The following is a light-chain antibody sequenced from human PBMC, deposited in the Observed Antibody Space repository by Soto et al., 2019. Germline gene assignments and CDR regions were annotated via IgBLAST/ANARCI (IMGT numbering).Light chain of an antibody. J-gene: IGKJ4*01. CDR1: QSISSTY. V-gene: IGKV3D-7*01. CDR2: GAS. CDR3: QQLNSYPLT. Sequence: EIVLTQSPGTLSLSPGERATLSCRASQSISSTYLTWYHQKPGQAPRLLIYGASTRATGIPARFSGSGSGTEFTLTISSLQPEDFATYYCQQLNSYPLTFGGGTKVDIK.